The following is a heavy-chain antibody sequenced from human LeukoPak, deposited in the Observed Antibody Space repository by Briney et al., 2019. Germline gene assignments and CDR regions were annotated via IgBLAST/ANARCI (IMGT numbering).Heavy chain of an antibody. CDR3: ARGGQRFGELLFDY. D-gene: IGHD3-10*01. Sequence: PGGSLRLSCAASGFDFSDYSMNWVRQTTGKGLEWVSSISSSSNDIYSADSLKGRFTISRDNAKSSVYLQMNSLGADDTAVYYCARGGQRFGELLFDYWGQGSLVTVSS. CDR1: GFDFSDYS. J-gene: IGHJ4*02. V-gene: IGHV3-21*01. CDR2: ISSSSNDI.